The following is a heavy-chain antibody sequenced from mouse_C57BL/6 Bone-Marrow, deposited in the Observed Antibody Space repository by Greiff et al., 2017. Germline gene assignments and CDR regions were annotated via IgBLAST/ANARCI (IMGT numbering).Heavy chain of an antibody. CDR3: ARDTTVDYAMDY. CDR1: GYTFTSYW. Sequence: QVQLQQSGAELVRPGSSVKLSCKASGYTFTSYWMHWVKQRPIQGLEWIGNIDPSDSETHYNQKFKDKATLTVDKSSSTAYMQLSSLTSEDSAVYYCARDTTVDYAMDYWGQGTSVTVSS. V-gene: IGHV1-52*01. CDR2: IDPSDSET. J-gene: IGHJ4*01. D-gene: IGHD1-1*01.